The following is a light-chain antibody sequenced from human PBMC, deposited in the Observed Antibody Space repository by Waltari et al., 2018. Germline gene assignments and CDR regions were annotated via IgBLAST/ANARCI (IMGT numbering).Light chain of an antibody. Sequence: ALTQPPSASGSPGQSVTISCIGTSSDVGGYNYVSWYQQHPGKAPKLMIYEVSKRASGVPDRFSGSKAGNPASLAVSGLQPEDEADYYCSSYAGSIFVVFGGGTQLTVL. CDR1: SSDVGGYNY. V-gene: IGLV2-8*01. CDR2: EVS. CDR3: SSYAGSIFVV. J-gene: IGLJ2*01.